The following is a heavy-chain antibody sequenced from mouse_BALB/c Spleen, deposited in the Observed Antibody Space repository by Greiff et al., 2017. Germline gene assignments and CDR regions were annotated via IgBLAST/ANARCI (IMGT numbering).Heavy chain of an antibody. CDR2: ISSGGST. D-gene: IGHD2-4*01. Sequence: EVQRVESGGGLVKPGGSLKLSCAASGFTFSSYAMSWVRQTPEKRLEWVASISSGGSTYYPDSVKGRFTISRDNARNILYLQMSSLRSEDTAMYYCARGITTRGTGYYFDHWGQGTTLTVSS. V-gene: IGHV5-6-5*01. CDR3: ARGITTRGTGYYFDH. CDR1: GFTFSSYA. J-gene: IGHJ2*01.